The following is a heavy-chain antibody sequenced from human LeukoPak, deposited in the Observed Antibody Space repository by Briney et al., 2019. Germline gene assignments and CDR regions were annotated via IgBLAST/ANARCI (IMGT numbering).Heavy chain of an antibody. Sequence: SETLSLTCAVYGGSFSVYYWSWIRQPPGKGLEWIGEINHSGSTNYNPSLKSRVTISVDTSKNQFSLKLSSVTAADTAVYYCATRRFDFWSGYSLAFDYWGQGTLVTVSS. V-gene: IGHV4-34*01. CDR1: GGSFSVYY. CDR2: INHSGST. D-gene: IGHD3-3*01. J-gene: IGHJ4*02. CDR3: ATRRFDFWSGYSLAFDY.